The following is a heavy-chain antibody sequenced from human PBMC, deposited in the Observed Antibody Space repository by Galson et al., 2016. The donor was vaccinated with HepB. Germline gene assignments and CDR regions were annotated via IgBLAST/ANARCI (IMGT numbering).Heavy chain of an antibody. CDR2: VSGSGTNT. J-gene: IGHJ6*02. Sequence: SLRLSCAASGLTFSSCAMYWVRQAPGKGLEWVSAVSGSGTNTYHATSVKGRFTVSRDNSKNTLYLQMNSLRAEDTAVYYCARDGPGGYRYGFYYYYGMDVWGQGTTVTVS. CDR3: ARDGPGGYRYGFYYYYGMDV. CDR1: GLTFSSCA. V-gene: IGHV3-23*01. D-gene: IGHD5-18*01.